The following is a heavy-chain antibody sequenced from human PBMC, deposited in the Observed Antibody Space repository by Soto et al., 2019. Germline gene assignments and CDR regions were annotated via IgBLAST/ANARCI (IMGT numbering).Heavy chain of an antibody. D-gene: IGHD3-10*01. CDR3: ARAGYYGSGFYYYYMDV. J-gene: IGHJ6*03. CDR1: GGSISSYY. CDR2: IYYSGST. V-gene: IGHV4-59*01. Sequence: SETLSLTCTVSGGSISSYYWSWIRQPPGKGLEWIGDIYYSGSTNYNPSLKSRVTISVDTSQNQFSLRLSSVTAADTAVYYCARAGYYGSGFYYYYMDVWGKGTTVTVSS.